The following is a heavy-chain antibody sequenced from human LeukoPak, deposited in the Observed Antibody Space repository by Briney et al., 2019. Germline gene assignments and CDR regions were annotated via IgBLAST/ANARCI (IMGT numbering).Heavy chain of an antibody. D-gene: IGHD3-22*01. J-gene: IGHJ3*02. CDR3: ARDRYYDSSGYYSLDAFDI. Sequence: GGSLRLSCAASGFTFSRAGMHWVRQAPGMGLQWVSSISSSSSYIYYADSVKGRFTISRDNAKNSLYLQMSSLRAEDTAVYYCARDRYYDSSGYYSLDAFDIWGQGTMVTVSS. CDR2: ISSSSSYI. CDR1: GFTFSRAG. V-gene: IGHV3-21*01.